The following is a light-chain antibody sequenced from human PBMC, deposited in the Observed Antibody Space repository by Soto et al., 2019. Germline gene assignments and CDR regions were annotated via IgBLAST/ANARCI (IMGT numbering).Light chain of an antibody. J-gene: IGKJ2*01. Sequence: DIQLTQSPSFLSASVGDRVTITCRASQGISSYLAWHQQRPGKAPKLLIYAASTLQSGVPSRFSGSGSGTEFTLTISSLQPEDFATFYCQQLNSYPRTFGQGTKLEIK. CDR1: QGISSY. CDR3: QQLNSYPRT. CDR2: AAS. V-gene: IGKV1-9*01.